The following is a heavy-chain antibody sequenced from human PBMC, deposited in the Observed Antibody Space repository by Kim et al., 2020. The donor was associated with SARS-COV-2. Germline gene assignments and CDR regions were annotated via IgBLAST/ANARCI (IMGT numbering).Heavy chain of an antibody. CDR3: AKDWEVATIIGNWFDP. V-gene: IGHV3-30*18. Sequence: GGSLRLSCAASGFTFSGYGMHWVRQAPGKGLEWVALISHDGSTQYYADSVKGRFTISRDNSKNTLYLQMISLKSEDTAVYYCAKDWEVATIIGNWFDPWGQGTLVTVSS. CDR2: ISHDGSTQ. D-gene: IGHD5-12*01. J-gene: IGHJ5*02. CDR1: GFTFSGYG.